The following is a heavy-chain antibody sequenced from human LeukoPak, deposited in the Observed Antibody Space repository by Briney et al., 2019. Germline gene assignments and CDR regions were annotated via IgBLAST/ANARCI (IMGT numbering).Heavy chain of an antibody. J-gene: IGHJ2*01. D-gene: IGHD4-17*01. CDR1: WGSMRTYY. Sequence: ADTLSLTCTVSWGSMRTYYWSWIRQPAGRGLDGVGYIYYRGSTNYNPSLKRRVTILVATSKNQFSLKLSSVTAADTAVYYCARGGYTTGGYWYLDLWGRGTLVTVSS. V-gene: IGHV4-59*01. CDR2: IYYRGST. CDR3: ARGGYTTGGYWYLDL.